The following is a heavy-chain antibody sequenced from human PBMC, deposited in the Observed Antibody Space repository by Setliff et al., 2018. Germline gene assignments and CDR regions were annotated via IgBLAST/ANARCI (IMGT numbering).Heavy chain of an antibody. CDR2: FSYSGNP. CDR1: GDSITTDNYF. CDR3: ASHVVMEPATPDVFDC. V-gene: IGHV4-39*07. J-gene: IGHJ4*02. D-gene: IGHD2-21*01. Sequence: SETLSLTCSVSGDSITTDNYFWGWIRQTPGKGLEWIGSFSYSGNPHYHPSLRSRVTISGDTSKKQFSLKMNSVTAADTAVYYCASHVVMEPATPDVFDCWGQGTLVTAPQ.